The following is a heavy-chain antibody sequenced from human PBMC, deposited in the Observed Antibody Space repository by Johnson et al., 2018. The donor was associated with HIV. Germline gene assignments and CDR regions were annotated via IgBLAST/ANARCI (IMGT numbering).Heavy chain of an antibody. Sequence: QVQLVESGGGVVQPGRSLRLSCAASGFSFSSYGMHWVRQLPGKGLEWVAVIRYDGSNKYYADSVEDRFTISRDNSKNTLYLQMNSLRAEDTAVYYCAKDRDSSSWYGYDAFDIWGQGTMVTVSS. CDR1: GFSFSSYG. CDR2: IRYDGSNK. D-gene: IGHD6-13*01. CDR3: AKDRDSSSWYGYDAFDI. J-gene: IGHJ3*02. V-gene: IGHV3-33*06.